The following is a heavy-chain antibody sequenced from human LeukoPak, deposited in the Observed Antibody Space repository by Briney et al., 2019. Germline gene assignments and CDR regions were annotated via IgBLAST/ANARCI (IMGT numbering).Heavy chain of an antibody. V-gene: IGHV1-69*05. Sequence: GASVKVSCKASGGTFSSYAISWVRQAPGQGLEWMGGIIPIFGTANYAQKFQGRVTITTDESTSTAYMELSSLRSEDTAMYYCARGTVKALGSPGQAIDSWGQGALVTVSS. CDR1: GGTFSSYA. CDR3: ARGTVKALGSPGQAIDS. D-gene: IGHD4-11*01. J-gene: IGHJ4*02. CDR2: IIPIFGTA.